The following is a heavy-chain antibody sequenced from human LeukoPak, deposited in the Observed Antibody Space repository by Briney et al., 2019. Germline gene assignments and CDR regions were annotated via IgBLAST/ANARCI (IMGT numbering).Heavy chain of an antibody. D-gene: IGHD6-13*01. CDR1: GFTFSHYA. CDR3: SKGQSAATSPTGGAFDI. V-gene: IGHV3-33*01. J-gene: IGHJ3*02. Sequence: PGGSLRLSCAASGFTFSHYAMHWVRQAPGKGLEWVAIIWYDGNDKYYTDSVKGRFTISRDNSKNTLYLQMNSLRAEDTAVYYLSKGQSAATSPTGGAFDIWGQGTMVTVSS. CDR2: IWYDGNDK.